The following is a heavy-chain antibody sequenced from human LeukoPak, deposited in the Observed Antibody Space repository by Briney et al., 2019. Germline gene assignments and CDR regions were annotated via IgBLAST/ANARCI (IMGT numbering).Heavy chain of an antibody. CDR1: GGSISSYY. D-gene: IGHD3-10*01. CDR2: IYYSGST. J-gene: IGHJ5*02. CDR3: AGRLEYYYGSGSYYFNWFDP. Sequence: PSETLSLTCTVSGGSISSYYWSWIRQPPGKGLEWIGYIYYSGSTNYNPSLKSRVTISVDTSKNQFSLKLRSVTAADTAVYYCAGRLEYYYGSGSYYFNWFDPWGQGTLVTVSS. V-gene: IGHV4-59*08.